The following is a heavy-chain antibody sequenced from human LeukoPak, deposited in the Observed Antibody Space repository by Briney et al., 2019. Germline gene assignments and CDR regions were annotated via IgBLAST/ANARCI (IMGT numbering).Heavy chain of an antibody. D-gene: IGHD6-13*01. Sequence: PGGSLRLSCAASGFTFSSYAMHWVHQAPGKGLEWVAVISYDGSNKYYADSVKGRFTISRDNSKNTLYLQMNSLGAEDTAVYYCARVASRAAAGPNWFDPWGQGTLVTVSS. CDR1: GFTFSSYA. CDR3: ARVASRAAAGPNWFDP. V-gene: IGHV3-30-3*01. J-gene: IGHJ5*02. CDR2: ISYDGSNK.